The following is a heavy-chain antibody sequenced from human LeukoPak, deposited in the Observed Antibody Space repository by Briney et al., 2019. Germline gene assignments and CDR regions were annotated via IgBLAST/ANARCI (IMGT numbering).Heavy chain of an antibody. CDR3: ARGQQIMITFGGVIADY. Sequence: GGSLRLSCAASGFTFSSYAMSWVRQAPGKGLEWVSGILGSGTTTYYADSVRGRFTISRDNSKSTLYLQVDSLRAEDTAVYYCARGQQIMITFGGVIADYWGQGTLVTVSS. CDR2: ILGSGTTT. CDR1: GFTFSSYA. D-gene: IGHD3-16*02. J-gene: IGHJ4*02. V-gene: IGHV3-23*01.